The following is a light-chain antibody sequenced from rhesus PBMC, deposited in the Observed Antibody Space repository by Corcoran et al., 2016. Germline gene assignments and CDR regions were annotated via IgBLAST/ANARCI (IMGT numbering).Light chain of an antibody. Sequence: DIQMTQSPSSLSASVGDRVTITCRASENVNSYLNWYQQKPGKALKLLIYEASTLRSGVPSRFSGSGYGTDYTFTLNSLQPEDVATYYCQHGYGTPWTFGQGTKVEIK. J-gene: IGKJ1*01. CDR1: ENVNSY. V-gene: IGKV1-74*01. CDR2: EAS. CDR3: QHGYGTPWT.